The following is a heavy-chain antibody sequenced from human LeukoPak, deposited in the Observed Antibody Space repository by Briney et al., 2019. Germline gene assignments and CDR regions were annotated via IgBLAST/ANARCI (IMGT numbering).Heavy chain of an antibody. V-gene: IGHV4-59*01. CDR1: GGSISSYY. CDR3: ARDGLTIFGVVTLAYLSFDY. Sequence: PSETLSLTCTVSGGSISSYYWSWVRQPPGKGLEWIGYNYYSGSTNYNPSLKSRVTISVDTSKNQFSLKLSSVTAADTAVYYCARDGLTIFGVVTLAYLSFDYWGQGTLVTVSS. CDR2: NYYSGST. J-gene: IGHJ4*02. D-gene: IGHD3-3*01.